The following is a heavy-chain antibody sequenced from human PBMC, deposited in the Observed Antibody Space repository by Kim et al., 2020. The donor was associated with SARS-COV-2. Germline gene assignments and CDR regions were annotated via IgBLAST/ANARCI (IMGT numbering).Heavy chain of an antibody. D-gene: IGHD3-9*01. J-gene: IGHJ5*02. V-gene: IGHV3-9*01. Sequence: GGSLRLSCAASGFTFDDYAMHWVRQAPGKGLEWVSGISWNSGSICYADSVKGRFTISRDNAKNSLYLQMNSLRAEDTALYYCAKDSYDILTANWFDTWGQGTLVTVSS. CDR3: AKDSYDILTANWFDT. CDR1: GFTFDDYA. CDR2: ISWNSGSI.